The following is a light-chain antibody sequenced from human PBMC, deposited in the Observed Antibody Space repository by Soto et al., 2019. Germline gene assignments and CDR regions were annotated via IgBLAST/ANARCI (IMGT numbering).Light chain of an antibody. V-gene: IGLV3-21*02. Sequence: SYELTQAPSVSVAPGQTARITCGGNNIAIKSVHWYQQKPGQAPVLVVYDDGDRPSGIPGRFSGSNSGNTATLTITRVEAGDEDDYHCQVWDSSSDHRVVFGGGTKLTVL. CDR3: QVWDSSSDHRVV. CDR1: NIAIKS. CDR2: DDG. J-gene: IGLJ2*01.